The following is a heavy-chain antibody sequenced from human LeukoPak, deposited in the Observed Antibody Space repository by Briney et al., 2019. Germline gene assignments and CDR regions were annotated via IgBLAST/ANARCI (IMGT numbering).Heavy chain of an antibody. CDR2: IYDNGGT. D-gene: IGHD6-13*01. CDR1: GFTFSNAW. CDR3: ARRSVEQLAFDY. Sequence: PGGSLRLSCAASGFTFSNAWMSWVRQAPGKGLEWIGYIYDNGGTNYNPSLKSRVTITVDKSKNQFSLNLRSLTAADTAVYYRARRSVEQLAFDYWGQGILVTVSS. J-gene: IGHJ4*02. V-gene: IGHV4-59*08.